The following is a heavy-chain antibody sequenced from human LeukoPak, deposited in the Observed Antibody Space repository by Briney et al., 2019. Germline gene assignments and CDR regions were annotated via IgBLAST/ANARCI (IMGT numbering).Heavy chain of an antibody. D-gene: IGHD6-13*01. J-gene: IGHJ4*02. CDR1: GYTFSSYG. V-gene: IGHV1-18*01. Sequence: GASVKVSCKASGYTFSSYGISWVRQAPGQGLEWMGWISVYSGDTKYAQKVQGRVTMTTDTPTSTAYMELRRLTSDDTAVYFCARAPAAGATRVDYWGQGTLVTVSS. CDR3: ARAPAAGATRVDY. CDR2: ISVYSGDT.